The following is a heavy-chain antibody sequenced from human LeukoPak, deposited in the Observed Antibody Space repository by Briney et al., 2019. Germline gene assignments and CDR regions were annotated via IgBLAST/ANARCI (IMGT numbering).Heavy chain of an antibody. CDR2: FTTYNGNT. Sequence: ASVKVSCKTSGYTFTDFGINWVRQAPGQGLEWMGRFTTYNGNTNYAQKFQGRVTMTTDTSTTTAHLEVTSLRSDDTAVYYCARDSSGFYYVHWGQGTLVTVSS. CDR3: ARDSSGFYYVH. J-gene: IGHJ4*02. V-gene: IGHV1-18*01. D-gene: IGHD3-22*01. CDR1: GYTFTDFG.